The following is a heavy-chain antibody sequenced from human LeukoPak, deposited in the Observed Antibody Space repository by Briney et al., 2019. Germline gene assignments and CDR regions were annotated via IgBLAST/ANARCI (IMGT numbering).Heavy chain of an antibody. CDR2: INYSGST. J-gene: IGHJ4*02. V-gene: IGHV4-34*01. D-gene: IGHD3-10*01. CDR3: ARRSDRSGSPLRN. CDR1: GGSFSGYY. Sequence: SETLSLTCAVYGGSFSGYYWSWIRQPPGKGLEWIGAINYSGSTNYSPSLKSRVTISADTSKNQFSLKLSSVTAADTAVYYCARRSDRSGSPLRNWGQGTLVTVSS.